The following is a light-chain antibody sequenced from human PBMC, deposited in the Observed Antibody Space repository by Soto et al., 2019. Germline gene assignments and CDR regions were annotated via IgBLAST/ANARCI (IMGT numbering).Light chain of an antibody. CDR2: WAS. J-gene: IGKJ4*01. Sequence: DIVMTQSPDSLAVSLGERATINCKSSQSVLFSSNNKNYLAWYQQKPGQSPKLLIYWASARESGVPDRFSGSGSGTDFTLTISSLQAEDVAVYYCQQYYGIPLTFGGGTKVEIK. V-gene: IGKV4-1*01. CDR3: QQYYGIPLT. CDR1: QSVLFSSNNKNY.